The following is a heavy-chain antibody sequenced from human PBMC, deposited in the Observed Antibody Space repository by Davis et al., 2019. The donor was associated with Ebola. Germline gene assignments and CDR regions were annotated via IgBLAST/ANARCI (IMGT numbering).Heavy chain of an antibody. CDR1: GGSISNFY. CDR3: ARARAVAYYYYGMDV. J-gene: IGHJ6*02. D-gene: IGHD6-19*01. CDR2: VHFSGNT. V-gene: IGHV4-59*12. Sequence: SETLSLTCTVSGGSISNFYWSWVRQPPGKGLDLIGYVHFSGNTNYNPSLRGRVTISVDTSKNQFSLKLSSVTAADTAVYYCARARAVAYYYYGMDVWGQGTTVTVSS.